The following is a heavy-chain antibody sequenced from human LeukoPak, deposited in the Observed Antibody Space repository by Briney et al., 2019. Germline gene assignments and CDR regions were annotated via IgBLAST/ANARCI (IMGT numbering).Heavy chain of an antibody. CDR2: IYTSGST. CDR3: AREGIAAAEYFDY. J-gene: IGHJ4*02. V-gene: IGHV4-4*07. CDR1: GGSFSGYY. D-gene: IGHD6-13*01. Sequence: SETLSLTCAVYGGSFSGYYWSWIRQPAGKGLEWIGRIYTSGSTNYNPSLKSRVTMSVDTSKNQFSLKLSSATAADTAVYYCAREGIAAAEYFDYWGQGTLVTVSS.